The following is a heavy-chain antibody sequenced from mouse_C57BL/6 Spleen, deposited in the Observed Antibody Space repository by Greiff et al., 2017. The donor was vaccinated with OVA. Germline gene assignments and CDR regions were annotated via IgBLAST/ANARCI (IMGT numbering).Heavy chain of an antibody. CDR2: IDPSDSYT. V-gene: IGHV1-69*01. CDR1: GYTFTSYW. CDR3: ARVGTGYYFDY. Sequence: QVQLQQPGAELVMPGASVKLSCKASGYTFTSYWMHWVKQRPGQGLEWIGEIDPSDSYTNYNQKFKGKSTLTVDKSSSTAYMQLSSLTSEDSAVYYCARVGTGYYFDYWGQGTTLTVSS. J-gene: IGHJ2*01. D-gene: IGHD3-3*01.